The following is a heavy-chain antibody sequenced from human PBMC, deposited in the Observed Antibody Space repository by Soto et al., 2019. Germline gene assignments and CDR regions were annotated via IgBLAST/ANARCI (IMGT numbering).Heavy chain of an antibody. CDR1: GGSISSSSYY. Sequence: QLQLQESGPGLVKPSETLSLTCTVSGGSISSSSYYWGWIRQPPGKGLEWIGSIYYSGSTYYNPSLKSRVTISVDTSMIQFSLKLSSVTAAQTALYYCARPPTGYCSSTSCYRNAFDIWGQGTMVTVSS. D-gene: IGHD2-2*02. CDR3: ARPPTGYCSSTSCYRNAFDI. J-gene: IGHJ3*02. V-gene: IGHV4-39*01. CDR2: IYYSGST.